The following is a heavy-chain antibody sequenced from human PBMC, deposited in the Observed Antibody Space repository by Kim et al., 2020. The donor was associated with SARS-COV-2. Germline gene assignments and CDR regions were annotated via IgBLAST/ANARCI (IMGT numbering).Heavy chain of an antibody. J-gene: IGHJ4*02. CDR1: GFTFSTYA. V-gene: IGHV3-64*02. CDR2: ISTDGSGT. CDR3: ARWSSTSCYDY. D-gene: IGHD2-2*01. Sequence: GGSLRLSCAASGFTFSTYAMHWVRQAPGKGLEYVSAISTDGSGTYYADSVKGRFTISRDNPKNTLYLQLGSLRTEDMAVYYCARWSSTSCYDYWGQGTLVTVSS.